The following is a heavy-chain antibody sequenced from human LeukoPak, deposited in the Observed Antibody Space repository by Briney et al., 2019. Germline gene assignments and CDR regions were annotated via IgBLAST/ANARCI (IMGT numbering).Heavy chain of an antibody. CDR2: IYYSGST. V-gene: IGHV4-59*01. CDR3: ASWGARSGYGENWFDP. CDR1: GGSISSYY. D-gene: IGHD3-22*01. Sequence: SETLSLTXTVSGGSISSYYWSSIRQPPGKGLEWLGYIYYSGSTNYNPSLKSRVTISVDTSKNQFSLKLSSVTAADTAVYYCASWGARSGYGENWFDPWGQGTLVTVSS. J-gene: IGHJ5*02.